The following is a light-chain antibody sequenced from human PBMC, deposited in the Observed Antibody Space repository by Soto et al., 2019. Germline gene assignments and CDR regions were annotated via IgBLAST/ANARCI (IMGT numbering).Light chain of an antibody. V-gene: IGLV2-14*01. CDR2: DVS. CDR3: RSYTSDSPLRGV. CDR1: SSDVGGYNY. J-gene: IGLJ1*01. Sequence: QSMLTQPASVSGSPGQSITISCTGTSSDVGGYNYVSWYQQHPGKAPKLMIYDVSNRPSGVSNRFSGSMSGNTASLTISWLQAEDEVDYYCRSYTSDSPLRGVFGPGTKVTIL.